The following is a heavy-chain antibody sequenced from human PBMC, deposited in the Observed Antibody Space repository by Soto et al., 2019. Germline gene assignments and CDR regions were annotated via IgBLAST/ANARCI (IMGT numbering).Heavy chain of an antibody. CDR3: AREFIQQATVTTGYFDY. CDR2: IYYSGST. CDR1: GGSISSGDYY. D-gene: IGHD4-4*01. Sequence: SETLSLTCTVSGGSISSGDYYWSWIRQPPGKGLEWIGYIYYSGSTYYNPSLKSRVTISVDTSKNQFSLKLSSVTAADTAVYYWAREFIQQATVTTGYFDYWGQGTLVTVSS. J-gene: IGHJ4*02. V-gene: IGHV4-30-4*01.